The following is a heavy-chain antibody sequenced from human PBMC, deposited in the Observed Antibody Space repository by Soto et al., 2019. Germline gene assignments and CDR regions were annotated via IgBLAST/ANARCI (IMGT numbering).Heavy chain of an antibody. V-gene: IGHV3-21*01. CDR3: ARDQVEGTVTTDGMDV. CDR1: GFTFSSYS. J-gene: IGHJ6*02. Sequence: EVQLEESGGGLVKPGGSLRLSCAASGFTFSSYSMNWVRQAPGKGLEWVSSISSSSSYIYYADSVKGRFTISRDNAKNSLYLQMNSLRAEDTAVYYCARDQVEGTVTTDGMDVWGQGTTVTVS. CDR2: ISSSSSYI. D-gene: IGHD4-4*01.